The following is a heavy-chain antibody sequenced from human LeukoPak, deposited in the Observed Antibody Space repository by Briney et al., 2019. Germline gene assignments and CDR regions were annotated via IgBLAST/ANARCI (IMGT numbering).Heavy chain of an antibody. D-gene: IGHD2-2*01. CDR2: ISWNSGSI. CDR1: GFTFDDYA. CDR3: AKAALDAFDI. J-gene: IGHJ3*02. V-gene: IGHV3-9*01. Sequence: GGSLRLSCAASGFTFDDYAMHWVRQAPGKGLEWVSGISWNSGSIGYADSVKGRFTISRDNAKNSLYLQMNSLRAEDTALYYCAKAALDAFDIWGQGTMVTVSS.